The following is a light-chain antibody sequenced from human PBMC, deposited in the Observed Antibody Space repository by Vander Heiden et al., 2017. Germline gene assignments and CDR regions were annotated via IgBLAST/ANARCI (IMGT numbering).Light chain of an antibody. J-gene: IGKJ2*01. CDR2: GAS. CDR1: QSVSSSY. Sequence: EIVLPQSPGTLPLSPGERATLSCRASQSVSSSYLAWYQQKPGQATRLLIYGASSRATGIPDRCSGSGSGTDFTLTISRLESEDFAVYYCQQYGSSPMYTFGQGTKLEIK. V-gene: IGKV3-20*01. CDR3: QQYGSSPMYT.